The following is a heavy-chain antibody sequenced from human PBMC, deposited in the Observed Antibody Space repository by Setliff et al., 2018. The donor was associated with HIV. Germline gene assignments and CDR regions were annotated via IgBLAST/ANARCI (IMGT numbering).Heavy chain of an antibody. D-gene: IGHD3-3*01. Sequence: ASVKVSCKASGYTFIKHCISWVRKXPGQGLEWMGWLSAYNDKTNYAQKLQGRVTMTTDTSTSTAYMELRSLRSDDTAVYYFXREGLEIFGVFSIKYNYYXXVWGKGTXVTVSS. V-gene: IGHV1-18*01. J-gene: IGHJ6*03. CDR2: LSAYNDKT. CDR3: XREGLEIFGVFSIKYNYYXXV. CDR1: GYTFIKHC.